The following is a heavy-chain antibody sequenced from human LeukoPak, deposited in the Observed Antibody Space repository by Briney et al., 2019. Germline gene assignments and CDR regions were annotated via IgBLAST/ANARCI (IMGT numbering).Heavy chain of an antibody. D-gene: IGHD3-16*01. J-gene: IGHJ4*02. CDR2: IKEDATTI. CDR3: VRDLVFVWTPGDDSDF. V-gene: IGHV3-7*01. Sequence: PGGSLRLSCAAPGFPLTAYWMTWVRQAPGKGREWVPVIKEDATTISYADSVKGRFIISRDNSKKSLYLQMNDLRAEDTAVYYCVRDLVFVWTPGDDSDFWGQGTLVTVSS. CDR1: GFPLTAYW.